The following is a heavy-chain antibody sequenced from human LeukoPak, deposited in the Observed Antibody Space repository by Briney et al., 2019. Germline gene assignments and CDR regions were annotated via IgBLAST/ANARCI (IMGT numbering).Heavy chain of an antibody. CDR2: ISSSSSTI. Sequence: GGSLRLSCAASGFIFSNYNTIWVRQAPGKGLEWVSYISSSSSTIYYAGSVKGRFTISRDNAKNSLYLQMNSLRAEDTAVYYCARDGYPDSSGYYPDCRYWGQGTLVTVSS. D-gene: IGHD3-22*01. J-gene: IGHJ4*02. V-gene: IGHV3-48*04. CDR1: GFIFSNYN. CDR3: ARDGYPDSSGYYPDCRY.